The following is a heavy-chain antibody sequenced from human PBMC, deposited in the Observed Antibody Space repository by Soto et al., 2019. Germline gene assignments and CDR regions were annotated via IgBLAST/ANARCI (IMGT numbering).Heavy chain of an antibody. V-gene: IGHV1-2*04. CDR3: ARDQNYDSSGYYPRYYYYYGMDV. J-gene: IGHJ6*02. Sequence: ASVKVSCTASGYTFTGYYMHWVRQAPGQGLEWMGWINPNSGGTNYAQKFQGWVTMTRDTSISTAYMELSRLRSDDTAVYYCARDQNYDSSGYYPRYYYYYGMDVWGQGTTVTVSS. CDR1: GYTFTGYY. CDR2: INPNSGGT. D-gene: IGHD3-22*01.